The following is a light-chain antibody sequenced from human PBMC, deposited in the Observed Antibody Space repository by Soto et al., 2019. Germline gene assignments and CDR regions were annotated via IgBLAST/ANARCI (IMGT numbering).Light chain of an antibody. CDR3: QQYNNWPLT. Sequence: IHRTHSPSTLSASVLYRVTITCLASQSISSWLAWYQQKPGKAPKLLIYKASSLESGVPSRFSGSGSGTEFTLTISSLQSEDFAVYYCQQYNNWPLTFGGGTKVDIK. V-gene: IGKV1-5*03. CDR1: QSISSW. J-gene: IGKJ4*01. CDR2: KAS.